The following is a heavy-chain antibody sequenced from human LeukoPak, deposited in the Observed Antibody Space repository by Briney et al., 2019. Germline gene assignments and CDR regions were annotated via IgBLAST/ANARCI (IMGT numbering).Heavy chain of an antibody. CDR3: ARGGWYRDY. J-gene: IGHJ4*02. V-gene: IGHV4-59*01. CDR1: GGSMSSYY. CDR2: NYYSGST. Sequence: SETLSLTCTVSGGSMSSYYWSWIRQPPGKGLEWIGYNYYSGSTNYNPSLKSRLTISVDTSKNQFSLKLRSVTAADTAVYYCARGGWYRDYWGQGTLVTVSS. D-gene: IGHD6-19*01.